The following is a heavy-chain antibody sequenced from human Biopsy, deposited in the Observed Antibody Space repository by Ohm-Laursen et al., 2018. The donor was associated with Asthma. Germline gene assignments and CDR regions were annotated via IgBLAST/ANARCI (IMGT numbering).Heavy chain of an antibody. J-gene: IGHJ2*01. D-gene: IGHD6-6*01. CDR3: ARAVSSSSYWYFDL. CDR2: IYYNGRT. Sequence: SETLSLTCAVSGGSISSSSYYWGWIRRPPGKGLEWIGSIYYNGRTYYNLSLESRVTISADTSKNHFSLKVTSVTAADTAVYYCARAVSSSSYWYFDLWGRGDLVTVSS. CDR1: GGSISSSSYY. V-gene: IGHV4-39*02.